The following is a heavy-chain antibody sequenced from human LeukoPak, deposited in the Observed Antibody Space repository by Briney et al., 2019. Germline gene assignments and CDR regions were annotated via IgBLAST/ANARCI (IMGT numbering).Heavy chain of an antibody. CDR1: GGSISSYY. J-gene: IGHJ4*02. D-gene: IGHD3/OR15-3a*01. CDR3: ARAGPVIFGTKSFDY. V-gene: IGHV4-59*01. Sequence: PSETLSLTCTVSGGSISSYYWSWIRQPPGKGLEWIGYIYYSGSTNYNPSLKSRVTISVDTSKNQFSLKLSSVTAADTAVYYCARAGPVIFGTKSFDYWGQGTLVTVSS. CDR2: IYYSGST.